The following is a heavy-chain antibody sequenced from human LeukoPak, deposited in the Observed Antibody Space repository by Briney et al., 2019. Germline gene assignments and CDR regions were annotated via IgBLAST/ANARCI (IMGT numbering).Heavy chain of an antibody. CDR1: GFTFSGSA. J-gene: IGHJ4*02. CDR3: TRPDDYGDY. V-gene: IGHV3-73*01. Sequence: GGSLRLSCAASGFTFSGSAIHWVRQASGKGLEWVGRIRSRANTYATAYAASVKGRFTISRDDSKNTAHLQMNSLKTEDTALYYCTRPDDYGDYWSQGTLVTVSS. CDR2: IRSRANTYAT.